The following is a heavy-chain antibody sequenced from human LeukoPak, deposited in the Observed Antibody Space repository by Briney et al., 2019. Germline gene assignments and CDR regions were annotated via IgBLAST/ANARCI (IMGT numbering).Heavy chain of an antibody. Sequence: GESLKISCKGSGYSFTSYWIGWVRQMPGKGLEWMGIXYPGDSDXRYSPSFQGXVTLSGDKSISTVYLQWSSLKASDTAMYYCARRXFXDXXDSFDMWGQGTXXTVSS. CDR3: ARRXFXDXXDSFDM. D-gene: IGHD4-11*01. V-gene: IGHV5-51*01. CDR1: GYSFTSYW. CDR2: XYPGDSDX. J-gene: IGHJ3*02.